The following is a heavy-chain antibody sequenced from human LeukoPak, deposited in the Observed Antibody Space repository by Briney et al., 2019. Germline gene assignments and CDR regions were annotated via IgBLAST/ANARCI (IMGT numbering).Heavy chain of an antibody. CDR2: INHSGST. D-gene: IGHD3-22*01. Sequence: SETLSLTCAVYGGSFSGYYWSWIRQPPGKGLEWIGEINHSGSTNYNPSLKSRVTISVDTSKNQFSLKLSSVTAADTAVYYCARIRYYYDSSGYRYYFDYWGQGTLVTVSS. CDR3: ARIRYYYDSSGYRYYFDY. J-gene: IGHJ4*02. CDR1: GGSFSGYY. V-gene: IGHV4-34*01.